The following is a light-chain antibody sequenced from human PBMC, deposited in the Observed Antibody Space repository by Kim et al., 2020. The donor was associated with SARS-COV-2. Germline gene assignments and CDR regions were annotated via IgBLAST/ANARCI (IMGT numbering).Light chain of an antibody. Sequence: QSVLTQPPSVSATPGQKVTISCSGSSSNIGKNFVSWYQQVPGTAPKLLIYDNYKRPSGIPDRFSGSKSGTSATLDITGLQTGDEADYYCGAWDDNLSSGWVFGGGTQLTVL. J-gene: IGLJ3*02. CDR2: DNY. CDR3: GAWDDNLSSGWV. V-gene: IGLV1-51*01. CDR1: SSNIGKNF.